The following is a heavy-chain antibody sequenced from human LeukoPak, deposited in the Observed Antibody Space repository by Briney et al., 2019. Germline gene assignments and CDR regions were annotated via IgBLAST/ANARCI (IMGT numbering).Heavy chain of an antibody. V-gene: IGHV4-34*01. CDR1: GGSFSGYY. CDR2: INHSGST. J-gene: IGHJ3*02. D-gene: IGHD3-22*01. CDR3: ARGGMRRITMIVAGYRAFDI. Sequence: SETLSLTCAVYGGSFSGYYWSWIRQPPGKGLEWIGEINHSGSTNYNPSLKSRVTISVDTSKNQFSLKLSSVTAADTAVYYCARGGMRRITMIVAGYRAFDIWGQGTMVTVSS.